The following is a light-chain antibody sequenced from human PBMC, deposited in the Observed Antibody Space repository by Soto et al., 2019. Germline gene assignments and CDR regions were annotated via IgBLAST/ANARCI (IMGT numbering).Light chain of an antibody. CDR3: CSYTARFTLL. CDR2: DVS. CDR1: SSDVGGYNH. J-gene: IGLJ3*02. V-gene: IGLV2-11*01. Sequence: QSALTQPRSVSGSPGQSVTISCTGTSSDVGGYNHVSWYQHHPGKAPKLMIYDVSQRPSGVPDRFSGSKSGTTASLTISGLQAEDEADYYCCSYTARFTLLFGGGTKVTAL.